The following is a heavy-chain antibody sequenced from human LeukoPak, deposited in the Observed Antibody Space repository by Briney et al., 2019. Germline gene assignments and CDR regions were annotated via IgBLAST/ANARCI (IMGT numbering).Heavy chain of an antibody. CDR1: GFTFSSYW. D-gene: IGHD6-19*01. Sequence: GGSLRLSCAASGFTFSSYWMSWVRRAPGKGLEWVANIKQDGSERYYVDSVKGRFTISRDNPKNSLYLQMNSLRAEDTAVYYCVRGFDYSSGWFDYWGQGTLVTVPS. CDR2: IKQDGSER. CDR3: VRGFDYSSGWFDY. V-gene: IGHV3-7*03. J-gene: IGHJ4*02.